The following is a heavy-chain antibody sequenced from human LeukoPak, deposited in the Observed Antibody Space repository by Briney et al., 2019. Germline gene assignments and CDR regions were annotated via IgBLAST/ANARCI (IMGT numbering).Heavy chain of an antibody. Sequence: GGSLRLSCAASGVTFSSYGMHWVRQAPGKGLEWVAFIRYDGSNKYYADSVKGRFTISRDNSKNTLYLQMNSLRAEDTAIYYCAKATIQQWLVKVDSFDSWGQGILVTVSS. CDR1: GVTFSSYG. CDR2: IRYDGSNK. D-gene: IGHD6-19*01. J-gene: IGHJ4*02. V-gene: IGHV3-30*02. CDR3: AKATIQQWLVKVDSFDS.